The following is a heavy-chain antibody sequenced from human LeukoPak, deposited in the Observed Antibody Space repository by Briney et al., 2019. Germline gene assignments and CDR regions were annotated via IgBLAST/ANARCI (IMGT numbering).Heavy chain of an antibody. V-gene: IGHV4-4*09. CDR2: IYTSGST. Sequence: SETLSLTCTVSGGSISSYYWSWIRQPPGKGLEWIGYIYTSGSTNYNPSLKGRVTISVDTSKNQFSLRLSSVTAADTAVYYCARHGDIWRQGTMVTVSS. J-gene: IGHJ3*02. CDR3: ARHGDI. CDR1: GGSISSYY.